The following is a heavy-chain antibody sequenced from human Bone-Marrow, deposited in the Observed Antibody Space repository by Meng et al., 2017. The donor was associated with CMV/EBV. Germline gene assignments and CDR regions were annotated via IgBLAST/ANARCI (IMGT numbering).Heavy chain of an antibody. Sequence: HLPLQESGPGLVKPSETLAPTCTVSGGSISSSSYYWGWIRQPSGKGLEWIGSIYYSGSTYYNPSLKSRVTISVDTSKNQFSLKLSSVTAADTAVYYCAREYYDFRGGWYFDLWGRGTLVTVSS. CDR2: IYYSGST. CDR3: AREYYDFRGGWYFDL. D-gene: IGHD3-3*01. CDR1: GGSISSSSYY. V-gene: IGHV4-39*07. J-gene: IGHJ2*01.